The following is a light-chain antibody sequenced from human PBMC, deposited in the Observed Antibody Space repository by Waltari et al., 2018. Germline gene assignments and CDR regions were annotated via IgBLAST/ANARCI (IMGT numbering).Light chain of an antibody. Sequence: EIGLTQSPGTLSLSPGERATLSCRASQSVGNNYLAWYQQKPGQAPRLLIYGASSRATGIPDRFRGSGSGTDFTLTISRLEPEDFAVYYCQQYGSSPLTFGGGTKVEI. CDR3: QQYGSSPLT. CDR1: QSVGNNY. CDR2: GAS. V-gene: IGKV3-20*01. J-gene: IGKJ4*01.